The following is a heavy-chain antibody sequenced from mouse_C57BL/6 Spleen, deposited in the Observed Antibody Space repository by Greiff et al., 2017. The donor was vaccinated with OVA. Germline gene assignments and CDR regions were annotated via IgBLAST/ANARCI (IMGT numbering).Heavy chain of an antibody. CDR3: ARVDGSSDGYFDV. CDR1: GYAFSSSW. Sequence: QVQLQQSGPELVKPGASVKISCKASGYAFSSSWMNWVKQRPGKGLEWIGRIYPGDGDTNYNGKFKGKATLTADKSSSTAYMQLSSLTSEDSAVYVCARVDGSSDGYFDVWGTGTTVTVSS. J-gene: IGHJ1*03. CDR2: IYPGDGDT. D-gene: IGHD1-1*01. V-gene: IGHV1-82*01.